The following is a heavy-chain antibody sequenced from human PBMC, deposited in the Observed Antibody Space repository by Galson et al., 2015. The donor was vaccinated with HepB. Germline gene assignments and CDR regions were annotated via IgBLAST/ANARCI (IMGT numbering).Heavy chain of an antibody. V-gene: IGHV1-46*01. Sequence: SVKVSCKASGYTFTSYYMHWVRQAPGQGLEWMGIINPSGGSTSYAQKFQGRVTMTRDTSTSTVYMELSSLRSEDTAVYYCASYYYDSSGYKLPGAFDIWGQGTMVTVSS. D-gene: IGHD3-22*01. CDR3: ASYYYDSSGYKLPGAFDI. J-gene: IGHJ3*02. CDR1: GYTFTSYY. CDR2: INPSGGST.